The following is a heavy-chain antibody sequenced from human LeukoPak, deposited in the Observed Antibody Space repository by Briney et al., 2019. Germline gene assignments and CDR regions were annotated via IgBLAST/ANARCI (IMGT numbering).Heavy chain of an antibody. D-gene: IGHD2-15*01. CDR3: ARRTSIVHYYYGMDV. J-gene: IGHJ6*02. V-gene: IGHV5-10-1*01. Sequence: GESLKISCKGSGYSLTSYWISWVRQMPGKGLEWMGRIDPSDSYTNYSPSFQGHVTISADKSISTAYLQWSSLKASDTAMYYCARRTSIVHYYYGMDVWGQGTTVTVSS. CDR2: IDPSDSYT. CDR1: GYSLTSYW.